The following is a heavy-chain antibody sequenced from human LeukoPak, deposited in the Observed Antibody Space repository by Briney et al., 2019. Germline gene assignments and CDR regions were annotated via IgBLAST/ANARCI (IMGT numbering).Heavy chain of an antibody. Sequence: ASVKVSCKASRYTFTSYAMHWVRQAPGQRLEWMGWINAGNGNTKYSQKFQGRVTITRDTSASTAYMELSSLRSEDTAVYYCARDLWDDYCSGGSCPADYWGQGTLVTVSS. CDR3: ARDLWDDYCSGGSCPADY. J-gene: IGHJ4*02. CDR1: RYTFTSYA. CDR2: INAGNGNT. D-gene: IGHD2-15*01. V-gene: IGHV1-3*01.